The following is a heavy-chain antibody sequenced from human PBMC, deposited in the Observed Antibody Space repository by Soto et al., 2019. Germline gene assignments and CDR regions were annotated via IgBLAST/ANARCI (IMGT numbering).Heavy chain of an antibody. CDR2: ISYDGSNK. Sequence: GGSLGLCCAASGFTFSSDGMHWVRQAPGKGLEWVAVISYDGSNKYYADSVKGRFTISRDNSKNTLYLQMTSLRAEDTAVYYCANDDRAAMPHNHYYGLELRGPSTTAPVSS. CDR1: GFTFSSDG. D-gene: IGHD2-2*01. J-gene: IGHJ6*02. V-gene: IGHV3-30*18. CDR3: ANDDRAAMPHNHYYGLEL.